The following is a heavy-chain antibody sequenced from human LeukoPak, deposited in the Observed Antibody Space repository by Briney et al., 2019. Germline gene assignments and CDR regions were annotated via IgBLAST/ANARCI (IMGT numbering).Heavy chain of an antibody. Sequence: PSETLSLTCTVSGGSISSYYWSWIRQPPGKGLEWIGYIYYSGSTNYNPSLKSRVTISVDTSKNQFSLKLSSVTAADMAVYYCARGLLTYGPFDYWGQGTLVTVSS. CDR1: GGSISSYY. D-gene: IGHD3-10*01. CDR3: ARGLLTYGPFDY. CDR2: IYYSGST. V-gene: IGHV4-59*08. J-gene: IGHJ4*02.